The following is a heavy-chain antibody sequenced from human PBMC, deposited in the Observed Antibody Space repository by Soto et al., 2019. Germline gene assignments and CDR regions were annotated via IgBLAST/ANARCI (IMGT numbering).Heavy chain of an antibody. CDR2: MNPNSGNT. V-gene: IGHV1-8*01. CDR3: ARIRYSGYGYYGMDV. J-gene: IGHJ6*02. CDR1: EYTFTSYD. D-gene: IGHD5-12*01. Sequence: GASVKVSCKASEYTFTSYDINWVRQATGQGLEWMGWMNPNSGNTGYAQKFQGRVTMTRNTSISTAYMELSSLRSEDTAVYYCARIRYSGYGYYGMDVWGQGTTVTVSS.